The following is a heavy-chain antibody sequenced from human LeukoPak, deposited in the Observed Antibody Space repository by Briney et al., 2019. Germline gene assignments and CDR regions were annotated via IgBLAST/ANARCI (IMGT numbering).Heavy chain of an antibody. Sequence: GGSLRLSCAASGFTFSIYAMTWVRQAPGKGLEWVSVISASGGSTYYTDSVKGRVTISRDNSKNTLYLQMNSLRAEDTAVYYCARRWYGAYAYYYMDVWGKGTTVTVSS. CDR3: ARRWYGAYAYYYMDV. D-gene: IGHD5-24*01. CDR1: GFTFSIYA. CDR2: ISASGGST. J-gene: IGHJ6*03. V-gene: IGHV3-23*01.